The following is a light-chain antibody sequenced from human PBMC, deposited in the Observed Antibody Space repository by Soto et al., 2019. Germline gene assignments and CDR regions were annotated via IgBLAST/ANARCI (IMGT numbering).Light chain of an antibody. J-gene: IGKJ1*01. CDR3: QNSNQWTKWT. CDR1: QSVSIN. CDR2: GAS. V-gene: IGKV3-15*01. Sequence: IGMTHCPSTLSVSPGERSTVSCRASQSVSINLAWYQQKPGQAPRLLIYGASTRATGIPARFSGSGSVTEFTITISTLKYEAFPAYPSQNSNQWTKWTFGQGKKV.